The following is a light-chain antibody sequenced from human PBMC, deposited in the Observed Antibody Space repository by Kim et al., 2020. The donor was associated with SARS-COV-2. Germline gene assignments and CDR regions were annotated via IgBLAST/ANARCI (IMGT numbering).Light chain of an antibody. CDR2: AAS. V-gene: IGKV1-NL1*01. CDR1: QGISNS. CDR3: QQYYSTPYT. J-gene: IGKJ2*01. Sequence: SVGDRVPITCRASQGISNSLAWYQQQPGKAPKLLLYAASRLESGVPSRFSGSGSGTDYTLTISSLQPEEFATYSCQQYYSTPYTFGQGTKLEIK.